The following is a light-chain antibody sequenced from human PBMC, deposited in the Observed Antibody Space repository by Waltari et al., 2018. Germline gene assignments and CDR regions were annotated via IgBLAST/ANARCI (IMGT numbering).Light chain of an antibody. CDR3: CSYAGSRNYV. J-gene: IGLJ1*01. Sequence: QSALTQPASVSGSPGQSITISCTGTSSDVGSYNLVPWYQRHPGKAPKRMIYEGSKRPSGVSNRFSGSKSGNTASLTISGLQAEDEADYYCCSYAGSRNYVFGTGTKVTVL. CDR1: SSDVGSYNL. CDR2: EGS. V-gene: IGLV2-23*01.